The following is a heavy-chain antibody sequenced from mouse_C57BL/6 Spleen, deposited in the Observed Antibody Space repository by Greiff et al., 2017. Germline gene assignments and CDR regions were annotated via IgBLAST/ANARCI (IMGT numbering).Heavy chain of an antibody. V-gene: IGHV1-82*01. CDR2: IYPGDGDT. D-gene: IGHD4-1*01. CDR3: AKANWETVYAMDY. J-gene: IGHJ4*01. CDR1: GYAFSSSW. Sequence: VQLKQSGPELVKPGASVKISCKASGYAFSSSWMNWVKQRPGKGLEWIGRIYPGDGDTNYNGKFKGKATLTADKSSSTAYMQLSSLTSEDSAVYFCAKANWETVYAMDYWGQGTSVTVSS.